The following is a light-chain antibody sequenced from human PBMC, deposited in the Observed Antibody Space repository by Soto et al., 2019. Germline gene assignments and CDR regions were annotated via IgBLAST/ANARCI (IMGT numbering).Light chain of an antibody. J-gene: IGKJ4*01. CDR2: AAS. CDR1: QGISSY. V-gene: IGKV1-9*01. CDR3: QQLNSYPVT. Sequence: DIQLTQSPSFLSASVGDRVTITCRASQGISSYLAWYQQKPGKAPKLLIYAASTLQSGVPSRFSGSGSGTEFTSTLSGRQPEYFATYYCQQLNSYPVTFGGGTKVEIK.